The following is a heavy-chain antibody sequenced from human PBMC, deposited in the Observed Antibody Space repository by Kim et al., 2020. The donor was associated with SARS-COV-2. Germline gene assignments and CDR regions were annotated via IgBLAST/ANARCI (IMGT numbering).Heavy chain of an antibody. D-gene: IGHD2-15*01. Sequence: ASVKVSCKVSGYTLTELSMHWVRQAPGKGLEWMGGFDPEDVETIYAQKFQGRVTMTEDTSTDTAYMELSSLRSEDTAVYYCATSFAVVAANTLDYWGQGTLVTVSS. CDR3: ATSFAVVAANTLDY. CDR2: FDPEDVET. V-gene: IGHV1-24*01. J-gene: IGHJ4*02. CDR1: GYTLTELS.